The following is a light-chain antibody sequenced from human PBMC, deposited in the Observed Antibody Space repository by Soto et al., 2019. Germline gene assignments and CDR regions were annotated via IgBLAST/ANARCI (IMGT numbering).Light chain of an antibody. Sequence: EIVLTQSPGTLSLSPGERATLSCRASQSVSSSYLAWYQQKPGQAPRLLIYGASSRATGIPDRFSGSGSGTDFPLTSSRLQHEDFAVYYCQQYGSSPITFGQGTRLEIK. CDR3: QQYGSSPIT. CDR1: QSVSSSY. V-gene: IGKV3-20*01. J-gene: IGKJ5*01. CDR2: GAS.